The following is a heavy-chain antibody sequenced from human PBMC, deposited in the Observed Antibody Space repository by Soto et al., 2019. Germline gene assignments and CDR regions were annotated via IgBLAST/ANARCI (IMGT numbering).Heavy chain of an antibody. D-gene: IGHD1-1*01. Sequence: ASVKVSCKASGFSFSDYFMHWVRQAPGQGLEWMGIINPSGDSRNYAQKFQGRVTITRDTSTSTVYMDLSSLRYEDTAVYYCAREPATAKPEGVDFWGQGTLVTVLL. CDR2: INPSGDSR. CDR1: GFSFSDYF. V-gene: IGHV1-46*01. J-gene: IGHJ4*02. CDR3: AREPATAKPEGVDF.